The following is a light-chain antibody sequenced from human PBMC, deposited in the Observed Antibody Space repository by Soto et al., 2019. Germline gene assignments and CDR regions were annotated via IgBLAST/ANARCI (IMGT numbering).Light chain of an antibody. CDR3: QQYNSFSPWT. J-gene: IGKJ1*01. CDR1: ESISSW. Sequence: DIQMTKSPSTLSASVGDRVTITCRASESISSWLAWYQQKPGKAPKLLIYKASNLESGVPSRFSGSGSGTEFTLTISSLQTDDFATYYCQQYNSFSPWTFGQGTKVDIK. CDR2: KAS. V-gene: IGKV1-5*03.